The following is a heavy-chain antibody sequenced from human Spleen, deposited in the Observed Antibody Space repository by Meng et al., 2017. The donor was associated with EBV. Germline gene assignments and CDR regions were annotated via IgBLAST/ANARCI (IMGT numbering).Heavy chain of an antibody. Sequence: VQGVESGGGLVKPGGSFRLSCAASGLTFSKTWMTWVRQAPGKGLEWVGRIKSKTDGGTTDYAAPVKGRFTISRDDSKKTLYLQMSSLKTEDTAVYYCTTNRGSKWGQGTLVTVSS. CDR1: GLTFSKTW. D-gene: IGHD5-12*01. CDR3: TTNRGSK. J-gene: IGHJ4*02. CDR2: IKSKTDGGTT. V-gene: IGHV3-15*01.